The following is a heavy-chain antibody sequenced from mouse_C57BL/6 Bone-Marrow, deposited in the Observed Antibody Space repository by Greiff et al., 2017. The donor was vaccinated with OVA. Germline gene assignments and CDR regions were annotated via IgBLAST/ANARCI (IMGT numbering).Heavy chain of an antibody. Sequence: QVQLQQPGPELVKPGASVKLSCKASGYTFTSYWMQWVKQRPGQGLEWIGDIDPSNGDTSYNQKFKGKATLTVDTSSSTAYMALSSLTSEGAAVYYCASESDYGYWGQGTTLTVSS. D-gene: IGHD2-13*01. CDR1: GYTFTSYW. CDR3: ASESDYGY. J-gene: IGHJ2*01. CDR2: IDPSNGDT. V-gene: IGHV1-50*01.